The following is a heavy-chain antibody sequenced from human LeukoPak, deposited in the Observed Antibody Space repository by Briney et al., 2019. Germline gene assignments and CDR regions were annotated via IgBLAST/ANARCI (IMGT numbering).Heavy chain of an antibody. J-gene: IGHJ5*02. CDR2: ISSSGSTI. CDR3: AKPHFTAWSWFDP. CDR1: GFTFSDYY. D-gene: IGHD2-21*01. Sequence: GGPLRLSCAASGFTFSDYYMSWIRQAPGKGLEWVSYISSSGSTIYYADSVKGRFTISRDNAKNSLYLQMNSLRAEDTAVYYCAKPHFTAWSWFDPWGQGTLVTVSS. V-gene: IGHV3-11*01.